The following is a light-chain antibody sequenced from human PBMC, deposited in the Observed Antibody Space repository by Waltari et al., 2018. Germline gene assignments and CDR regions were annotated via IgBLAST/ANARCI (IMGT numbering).Light chain of an antibody. Sequence: QSVLPPPPSASGTPGQRVTISCSGSSSTVGRDNVYWYQQLPGTAPKLLIYNDIQRPSGVPDRFSGSKSGTSASLAISGLRSEDEGDYYCAAWDDRLRAYVFGTGTQVTVL. J-gene: IGLJ1*01. V-gene: IGLV1-47*01. CDR3: AAWDDRLRAYV. CDR2: NDI. CDR1: SSTVGRDN.